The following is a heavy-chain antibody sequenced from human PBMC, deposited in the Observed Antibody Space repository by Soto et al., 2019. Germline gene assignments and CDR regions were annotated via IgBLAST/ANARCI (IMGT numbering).Heavy chain of an antibody. CDR3: ARDSSSGEGFDF. CDR1: GFTFSSYG. V-gene: IGHV3-33*01. J-gene: IGHJ4*02. Sequence: QVQLVESGGGVVQPGRSLRLSCAASGFTFSSYGMHWVRQAPGKGLEWMAVIWYDGNSKDYGDSVRGRFTVSRDNSKNTLYLQMGSLRAEDTAVYYCARDSSSGEGFDFWGQGTLVTVSS. D-gene: IGHD7-27*01. CDR2: IWYDGNSK.